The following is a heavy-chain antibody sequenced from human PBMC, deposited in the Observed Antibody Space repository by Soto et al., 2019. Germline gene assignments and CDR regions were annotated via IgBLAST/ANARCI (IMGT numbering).Heavy chain of an antibody. Sequence: SETLSLTCSVYGGSVNRYYWNWIRQPPGKGLEWIGEISHTGGTHYNPSLKSRVTMSVDTSKNQFSLRLSSVTAADTAIYYCATRITVFGALIPPFDPRGQGTQVTVSS. D-gene: IGHD3-3*01. CDR1: GGSVNRYY. CDR3: ATRITVFGALIPPFDP. CDR2: ISHTGGT. V-gene: IGHV4-34*01. J-gene: IGHJ5*02.